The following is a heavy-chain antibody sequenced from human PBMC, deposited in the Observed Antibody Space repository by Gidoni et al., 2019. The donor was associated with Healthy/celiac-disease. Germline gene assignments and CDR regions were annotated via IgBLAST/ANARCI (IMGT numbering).Heavy chain of an antibody. CDR1: GGSISSGSYY. J-gene: IGHJ4*02. Sequence: QVQLQESGPGLVKPSQTLSLTCTVSGGSISSGSYYWSWIRQPAGKGLEWIGRIYTSGSTNYNPSLKSRVTISVDTSKNQFSLKLSSVTAADTAVYYCARTPTIDRVFDYWGQGTLVTVSS. D-gene: IGHD3-10*01. CDR3: ARTPTIDRVFDY. V-gene: IGHV4-61*02. CDR2: IYTSGST.